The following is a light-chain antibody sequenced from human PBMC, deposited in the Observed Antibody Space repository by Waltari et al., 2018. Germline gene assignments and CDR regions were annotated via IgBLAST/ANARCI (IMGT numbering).Light chain of an antibody. J-gene: IGLJ1*01. Sequence: QSALTQPASVSGSPGQSITISCSGTDSDVGAYDFVSWYQQHPGKAPHLIIYEVSNLSSGISNRCAAYKSGNTASLTISGLQAEDEADYYCSSYTTSSAPGVFGTGTRVTVL. CDR3: SSYTTSSAPGV. CDR2: EVS. V-gene: IGLV2-14*01. CDR1: DSDVGAYDF.